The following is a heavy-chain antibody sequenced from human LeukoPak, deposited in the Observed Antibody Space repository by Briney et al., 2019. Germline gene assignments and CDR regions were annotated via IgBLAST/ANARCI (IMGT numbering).Heavy chain of an antibody. CDR1: GYTLTELS. CDR2: FDPEDGET. CDR3: ATLYFYCSSTSCYRNFQH. J-gene: IGHJ1*01. V-gene: IGHV1-24*01. Sequence: ASVKVSCKVSGYTLTELSMHWVRQAPGKGLEWMGGFDPEDGETIYAQKFQGRVTMTEDTSTDTAYMVLSSLRSEDTAVYYCATLYFYCSSTSCYRNFQHWGQGTLVTVSS. D-gene: IGHD2-2*02.